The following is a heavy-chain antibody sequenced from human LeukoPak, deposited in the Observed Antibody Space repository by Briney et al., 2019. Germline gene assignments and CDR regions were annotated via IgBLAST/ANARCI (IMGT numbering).Heavy chain of an antibody. CDR2: IYYSGST. J-gene: IGHJ6*02. V-gene: IGHV4-59*01. CDR3: ARVGNLGGGNYYYYYGMDV. CDR1: GGSITSYY. Sequence: SETLSLTCTVSGGSITSYYWSWIRQPPGKGLEWIGYIYYSGSTNYNPSLKSRVTISVDTSKNQFSLKLSSVTAADTAVYYCARVGNLGGGNYYYYYGMDVWGQGTTVTVSS. D-gene: IGHD3-16*01.